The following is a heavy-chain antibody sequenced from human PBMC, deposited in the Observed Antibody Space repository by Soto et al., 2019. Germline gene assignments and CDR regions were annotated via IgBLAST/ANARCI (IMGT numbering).Heavy chain of an antibody. Sequence: ASVKVSCKASGGTFSSYAISWVRQAPGQGLEWMGWISAYNGNTNYAQKLQGRVTMTTDTSTSTAYMELRSLRSDDTAVYYCARDPSKPGGYDPDYYYYGMDVWGQGTTVTVSS. V-gene: IGHV1-18*01. J-gene: IGHJ6*02. CDR3: ARDPSKPGGYDPDYYYYGMDV. D-gene: IGHD5-12*01. CDR1: GGTFSSYA. CDR2: ISAYNGNT.